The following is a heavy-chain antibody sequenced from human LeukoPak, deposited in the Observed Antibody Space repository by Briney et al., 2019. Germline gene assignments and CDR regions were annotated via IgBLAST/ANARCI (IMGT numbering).Heavy chain of an antibody. V-gene: IGHV4-4*07. D-gene: IGHD6-13*01. J-gene: IGHJ2*01. CDR1: GGSISNYD. CDR2: IYTSGST. CDR3: ARLSSSWYQDWYFDL. Sequence: SETLSLTCTVSGGSISNYDWSWIRQPAGKGLEWIGRIYTSGSTNYNPSLKSRVTMSEDTSEKQFSLKLSSVTAADTAVYYCARLSSSWYQDWYFDLWGRGTLVTVSS.